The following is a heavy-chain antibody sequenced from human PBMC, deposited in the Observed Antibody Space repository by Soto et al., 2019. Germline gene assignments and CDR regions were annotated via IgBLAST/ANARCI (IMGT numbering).Heavy chain of an antibody. V-gene: IGHV1-69*13. CDR1: RGGFGSYS. CDR3: ARGVGRIAVLGDAFDI. CDR2: IIPIFGTA. J-gene: IGHJ3*02. D-gene: IGHD6-19*01. Sequence: VEPCWEASRGGFGSYSIRWARQAPGRGLEWMGGIIPIFGTANYAQKFQGRVTITADESTSTAYMELSSLRSEDTAVYYCARGVGRIAVLGDAFDIWGQGTMVTVS.